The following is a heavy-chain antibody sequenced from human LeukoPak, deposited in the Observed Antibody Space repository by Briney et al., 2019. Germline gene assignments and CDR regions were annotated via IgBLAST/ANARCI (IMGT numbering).Heavy chain of an antibody. D-gene: IGHD3-22*01. CDR2: IYTNGNT. CDR1: GGSISSGSYY. V-gene: IGHV4-61*09. J-gene: IGHJ4*02. Sequence: SETLSLTCTVSGGSISSGSYYWSWIRQPAGKGLEWIGHIYTNGNTNFNPSLKSRVTISVDTSKNQFSLNLNSVTAADTAVYYCARGGGHYDSSGYYHEGADYWGQGTLVTVSS. CDR3: ARGGGHYDSSGYYHEGADY.